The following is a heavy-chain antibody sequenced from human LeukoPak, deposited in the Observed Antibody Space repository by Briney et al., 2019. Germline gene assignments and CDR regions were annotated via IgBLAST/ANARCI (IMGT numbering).Heavy chain of an antibody. J-gene: IGHJ3*02. D-gene: IGHD3-10*01. V-gene: IGHV6-1*01. CDR1: GDSVSSNSAA. CDR3: ARETYYYGSGSYAFDI. CDR2: TYYRSKWYN. Sequence: SQTLSLTCTISGDSVSSNSAAWNWIRQSPSRGLEWLGRTYYRSKWYNDYAVSVKSRITINPDTSKNQFSLQLNSVPPEDTAVYYCARETYYYGSGSYAFDIWGQGTMVTVSS.